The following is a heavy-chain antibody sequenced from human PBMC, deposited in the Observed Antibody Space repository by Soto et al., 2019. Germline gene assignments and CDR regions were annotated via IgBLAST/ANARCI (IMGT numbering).Heavy chain of an antibody. CDR1: GVTFSSYA. CDR2: ISGSGGST. Sequence: SGVTFSSYAMSWVRQAPGKGLEWVSAISGSGGSTYYADSVKGRFTISRDNSKNQFSLNLSSVIAADTAVYYCARLFCSGGTCYTGAFDIWGQGTMVTVSS. J-gene: IGHJ3*02. D-gene: IGHD2-15*01. V-gene: IGHV3-23*01. CDR3: ARLFCSGGTCYTGAFDI.